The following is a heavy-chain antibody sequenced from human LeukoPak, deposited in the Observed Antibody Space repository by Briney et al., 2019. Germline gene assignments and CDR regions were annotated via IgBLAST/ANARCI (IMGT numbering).Heavy chain of an antibody. Sequence: GGSLRLSCAASGFTFLTYAMSWARQAPGKGLQWVSVIRDSGASTYYADSVKGRFTISRDNSKSTLYLQMNSLRAEDTAVYYCAKAGRSGWYPGWPFDIWGQGTMVTVSS. D-gene: IGHD6-19*01. CDR3: AKAGRSGWYPGWPFDI. CDR2: IRDSGAST. J-gene: IGHJ3*02. V-gene: IGHV3-23*01. CDR1: GFTFLTYA.